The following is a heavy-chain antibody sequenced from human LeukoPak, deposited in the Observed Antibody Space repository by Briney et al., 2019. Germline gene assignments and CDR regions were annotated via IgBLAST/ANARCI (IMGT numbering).Heavy chain of an antibody. Sequence: SETLSLTCTVSGGSISSYYWSWIRQPPGKGLEWIGYIYYSGSTNYNPSLKSRVTILVDTSKNQFSLKLSSVTAADTAVYYCAREVGGGFDPWGQGTLVTVSS. CDR1: GGSISSYY. J-gene: IGHJ5*02. CDR2: IYYSGST. CDR3: AREVGGGFDP. V-gene: IGHV4-59*01. D-gene: IGHD3-16*01.